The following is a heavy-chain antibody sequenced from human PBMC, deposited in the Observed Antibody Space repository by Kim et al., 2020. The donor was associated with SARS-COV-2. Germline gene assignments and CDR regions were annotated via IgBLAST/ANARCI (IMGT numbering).Heavy chain of an antibody. J-gene: IGHJ4*02. CDR1: GYTFTHRF. D-gene: IGHD5-12*01. V-gene: IGHV1-45*01. CDR3: SRSNSGYEPLDF. CDR2: ITPFNGDT. Sequence: SVKVSCKVSGYTFTHRFLHWVRQAPGQGLEWMGWITPFNGDTNYAQKFRGRFTITADTSMSSSYMELSGLTSEDTAIYYCSRSNSGYEPLDFWGQGTQVTVSA.